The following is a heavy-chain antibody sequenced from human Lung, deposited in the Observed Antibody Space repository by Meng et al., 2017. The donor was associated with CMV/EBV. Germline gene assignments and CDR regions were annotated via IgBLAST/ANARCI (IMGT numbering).Heavy chain of an antibody. D-gene: IGHD6-19*01. J-gene: IGHJ6*02. CDR1: GFSFSSYW. CDR3: ARDSIVVPGRIYYYAMDV. V-gene: IGHV3-74*01. CDR2: INNDGSST. Sequence: GEXXKISCAASGFSFSSYWMHWVRQAPGRGLVWVAHINNDGSSTTYADSVKGRFTISRDNAKNTVFLQMHSLGVEDTAVYYCARDSIVVPGRIYYYAMDVWXHGTTVTFSS.